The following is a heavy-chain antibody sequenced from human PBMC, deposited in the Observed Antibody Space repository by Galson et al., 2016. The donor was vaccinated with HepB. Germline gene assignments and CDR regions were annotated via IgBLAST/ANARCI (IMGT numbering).Heavy chain of an antibody. CDR1: GDSFSSSSFY. V-gene: IGHV4-39*01. J-gene: IGHJ4*02. Sequence: ETLSLTCTVSGDSFSSSSFYWGWIRQPPGKGLEWIGSIYYSGSTHYNPSLKSRVTISVDTSNSQFSLRLSSVTAADTAVYYCVRHVGDSHYDYLWGTYRPHNWGQGTLVTVSS. CDR2: IYYSGST. CDR3: VRHVGDSHYDYLWGTYRPHN. D-gene: IGHD3-16*02.